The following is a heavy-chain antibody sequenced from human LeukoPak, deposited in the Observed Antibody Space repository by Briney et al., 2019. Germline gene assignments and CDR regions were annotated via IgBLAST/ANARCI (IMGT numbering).Heavy chain of an antibody. CDR3: ARDSSHYGSGSYYYTYYFDY. V-gene: IGHV1-2*02. CDR1: GYTFTGYY. J-gene: IGHJ4*02. D-gene: IGHD3-10*01. CDR2: INPNSGGT. Sequence: ASVKVSCKASGYTFTGYYVHWVRQAPGQVLEWLGWINPNSGGTNYAQKFQGRVTMTRDTSISTAYMELSRLRSDDTAVYYCARDSSHYGSGSYYYTYYFDYWGQGTLVTVSS.